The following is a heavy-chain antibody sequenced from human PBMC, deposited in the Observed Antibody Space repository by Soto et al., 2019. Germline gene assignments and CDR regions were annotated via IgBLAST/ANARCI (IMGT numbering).Heavy chain of an antibody. CDR3: ARGVPGGWIQLWASTPIHGIFDY. D-gene: IGHD5-18*01. V-gene: IGHV3-48*03. Sequence: EVQLVESGGGLVQPGGSLRLSCAASGFTFSSYEMNWVRQAPGKGLEWVSYISSSGSTIYYADSVKGRFTISRDNAKKSLYLQMNSLRAEDTAVYYCARGVPGGWIQLWASTPIHGIFDYWGQGTLVTVSS. CDR1: GFTFSSYE. J-gene: IGHJ4*02. CDR2: ISSSGSTI.